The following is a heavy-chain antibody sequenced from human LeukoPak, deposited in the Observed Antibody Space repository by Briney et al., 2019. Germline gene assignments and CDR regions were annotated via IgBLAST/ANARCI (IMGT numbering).Heavy chain of an antibody. J-gene: IGHJ4*02. V-gene: IGHV4-38-2*02. CDR1: GGSISSGYY. CDR2: IYHSGST. Sequence: SETLSLTCTVSGGSISSGYYWGWIRQPPGKGLEWIGSIYHSGSTYYNPSLKSRVTISVDTSKNQFSLKLSSVTAADTAVYYCARDHVDYYFDYWGQGTLDTVSS. D-gene: IGHD3-9*01. CDR3: ARDHVDYYFDY.